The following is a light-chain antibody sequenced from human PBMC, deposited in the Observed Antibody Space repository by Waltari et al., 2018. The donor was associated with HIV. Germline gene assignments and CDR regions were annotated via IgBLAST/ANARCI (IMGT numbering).Light chain of an antibody. Sequence: DIHLSQSPSSLSASVGDSVTLTCRASESIYPYLNWFQHTPKKAPKLIIFAASNLESGVPSRFRGRGSGAVFTLTISSLQLGDFATYYCQQSRSTPLTFGGGTRVE. J-gene: IGKJ4*02. CDR2: AAS. V-gene: IGKV1-39*01. CDR3: QQSRSTPLT. CDR1: ESIYPY.